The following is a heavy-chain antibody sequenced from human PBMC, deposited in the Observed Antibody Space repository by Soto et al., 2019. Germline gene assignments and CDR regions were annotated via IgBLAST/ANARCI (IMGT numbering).Heavy chain of an antibody. D-gene: IGHD3-3*01. CDR1: GFTVSSNY. V-gene: IGHV3-66*01. CDR2: IYSGGST. J-gene: IGHJ4*02. CDR3: AKDVFWSGKLPEPSY. Sequence: GGSLRLSCAASGFTVSSNYMSWVRQAPGKGLEWVSVIYSGGSTYYADSVKGRFTISRDNSKNTLYLQMNSLRAEDTAVYYCAKDVFWSGKLPEPSYWGQGTLVTVSS.